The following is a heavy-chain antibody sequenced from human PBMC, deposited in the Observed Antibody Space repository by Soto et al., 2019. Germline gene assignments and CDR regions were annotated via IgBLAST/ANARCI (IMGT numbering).Heavy chain of an antibody. Sequence: EVQLVESGGGLVQPGGSLRLSCAASGFTFSSYWMSWVRQAPGKGLEWVANIKQDGSEKYYVDSVKGRFTISRDNAKNSLYLQMNSLRAEDTAVYYCARDSPGRYSSSFPGFDPWGQGTLVTVSS. CDR2: IKQDGSEK. CDR3: ARDSPGRYSSSFPGFDP. D-gene: IGHD6-13*01. CDR1: GFTFSSYW. J-gene: IGHJ5*02. V-gene: IGHV3-7*03.